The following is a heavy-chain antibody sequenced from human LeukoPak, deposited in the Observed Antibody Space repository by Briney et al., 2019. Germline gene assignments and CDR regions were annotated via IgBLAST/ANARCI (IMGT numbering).Heavy chain of an antibody. J-gene: IGHJ3*02. CDR2: IDPGDSQT. Sequence: GESLRFSCKASGYSFSGYWFSWVRRMPGRGLEWMGKIDPGDSQTIYSPSFKGHVIISIDKSISTAYLQWNSLKASDSAMYFCAVKGVVVGGLDIWGQGTMVAVSS. CDR3: AVKGVVVGGLDI. CDR1: GYSFSGYW. D-gene: IGHD2-21*01. V-gene: IGHV5-10-1*01.